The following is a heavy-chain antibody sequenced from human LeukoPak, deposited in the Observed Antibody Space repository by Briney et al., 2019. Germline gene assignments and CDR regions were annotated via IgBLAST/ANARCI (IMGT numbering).Heavy chain of an antibody. CDR1: GGSISSGGYY. CDR3: ARVTVSNYVDY. V-gene: IGHV4-30-2*01. CDR2: IYHSGST. D-gene: IGHD2-2*01. Sequence: SETLSLTCTVSGGSISSGGYYWSWIRQPPGKGLEWIGYIYHSGSTYYNPSLKSRVTISVDRSKNQFSLKLSSVTAADTAVYYCARVTVSNYVDYWGQGTLVTVSS. J-gene: IGHJ4*02.